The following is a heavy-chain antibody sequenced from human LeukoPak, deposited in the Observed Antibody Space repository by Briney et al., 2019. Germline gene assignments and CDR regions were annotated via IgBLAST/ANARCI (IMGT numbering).Heavy chain of an antibody. CDR3: ARVGSGCFDF. D-gene: IGHD6-19*01. CDR2: VYYSGNT. V-gene: IGHV4-59*01. J-gene: IGHJ4*02. CDR1: GGSISTYY. Sequence: SETLSLTCTVSGGSISTYYWSWIRQPPGKGLGWIGYVYYSGNTNYNPSLKSRLTISIDTSKNQFSLKLSSVTAADTAVYYCARVGSGCFDFWGQGTLVTVSS.